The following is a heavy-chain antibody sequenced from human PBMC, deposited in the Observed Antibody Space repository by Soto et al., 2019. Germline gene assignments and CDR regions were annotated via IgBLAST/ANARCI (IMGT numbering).Heavy chain of an antibody. J-gene: IGHJ6*02. CDR3: AREEGYYGMEV. CDR1: GGSISSYY. V-gene: IGHV4-59*01. CDR2: IYYSGST. Sequence: QVQLQESGPGLVKPSETLSLTCTVSGGSISSYYWSWIRQPPGKGLEWIGYIYYSGSTNYNPSLTSRVPIPVDPSKNQFPLKLSSVTAADTAVYYCAREEGYYGMEVWGQGTTVTVSS.